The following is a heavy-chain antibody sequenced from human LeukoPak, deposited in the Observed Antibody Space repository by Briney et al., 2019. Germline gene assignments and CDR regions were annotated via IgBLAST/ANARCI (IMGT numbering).Heavy chain of an antibody. CDR1: GYTFTSYA. V-gene: IGHV1-3*01. J-gene: IGHJ4*02. D-gene: IGHD6-6*01. CDR3: ARDSLAARPMDY. Sequence: ASVKVSCKASGYTFTSYAMHWVRQAPGQRLEWMGWINAGNGNTKYSQKFQGRVTITRDTSASTAYMELSNLRSEDTAVYYCARDSLAARPMDYWGQGTLVTVSS. CDR2: INAGNGNT.